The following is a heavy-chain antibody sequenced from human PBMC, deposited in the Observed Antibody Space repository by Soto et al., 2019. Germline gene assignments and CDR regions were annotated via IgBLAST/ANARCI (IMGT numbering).Heavy chain of an antibody. Sequence: QVQLVQSGAEVKKPGSSVKVSCKASGGPFSSYALSWVQQAPGQGLEWMGGIIPIFGTANYAQKFQGRVTITADESTSTAYMELSSLRSEDTAVYYCASPDYYGSGSYPFDYWGQGTLVTVSS. J-gene: IGHJ4*02. V-gene: IGHV1-69*01. D-gene: IGHD3-10*01. CDR3: ASPDYYGSGSYPFDY. CDR1: GGPFSSYA. CDR2: IIPIFGTA.